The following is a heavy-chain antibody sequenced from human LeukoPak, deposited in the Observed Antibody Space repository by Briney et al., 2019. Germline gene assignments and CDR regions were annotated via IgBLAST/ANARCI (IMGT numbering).Heavy chain of an antibody. CDR2: INQDGGAK. Sequence: GGSLRLSCVASGFTFSSYWMTWVRQQPGKGLEWVANINQDGGAKYYLDSVKGRSTISRDNANNSLYLQMNSLRVDDTAVYYCATIDSSSPRDWGQGTLVTVSS. D-gene: IGHD6-13*01. J-gene: IGHJ4*02. V-gene: IGHV3-7*03. CDR1: GFTFSSYW. CDR3: ATIDSSSPRD.